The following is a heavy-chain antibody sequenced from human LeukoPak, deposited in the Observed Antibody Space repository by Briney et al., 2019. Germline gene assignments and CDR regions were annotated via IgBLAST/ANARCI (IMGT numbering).Heavy chain of an antibody. CDR2: INPNSGGT. D-gene: IGHD3-22*01. V-gene: IGHV1-2*02. CDR3: ASWDYDSSGYYYVVKDAFDI. Sequence: ASVKVSCKASGYTFTGYYMHWVRQAPGQGLEWMGWINPNSGGTNYAQKFQGRVTMTRDTSISTAYMELSRLRSDDTAVYYCASWDYDSSGYYYVVKDAFDIWGQGTMVTVSS. CDR1: GYTFTGYY. J-gene: IGHJ3*02.